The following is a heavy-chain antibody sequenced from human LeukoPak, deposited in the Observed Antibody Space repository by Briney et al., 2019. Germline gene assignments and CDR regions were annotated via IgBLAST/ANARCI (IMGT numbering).Heavy chain of an antibody. CDR2: MSGSAGST. CDR1: GFTFTNYA. V-gene: IGHV3-23*01. Sequence: GGSLRLSCAASGFTFTNYAMNWVRQAPGKGLEWVSGMSGSAGSTYYADSVKGRFIISRDNSKNTLYLQMNSLRAADTAVYYCAKPFHSEYQLLNWYFDLWGRGTLVTVSS. D-gene: IGHD2-2*01. J-gene: IGHJ2*01. CDR3: AKPFHSEYQLLNWYFDL.